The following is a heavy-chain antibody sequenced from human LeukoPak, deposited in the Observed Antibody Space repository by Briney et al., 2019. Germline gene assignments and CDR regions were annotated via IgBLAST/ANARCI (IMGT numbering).Heavy chain of an antibody. V-gene: IGHV4-34*01. Sequence: SSETLSLTCAVYGGSFSGYYWSWIRQPPGKGLEWIGEINHSGSTNYNPSLKSRVTISVDTSKNQFSLKVNSVTAADTAVYYCARQPLYSSGYYSLDYWGQGTLVTVSS. J-gene: IGHJ4*02. CDR1: GGSFSGYY. CDR3: ARQPLYSSGYYSLDY. D-gene: IGHD6-19*01. CDR2: INHSGST.